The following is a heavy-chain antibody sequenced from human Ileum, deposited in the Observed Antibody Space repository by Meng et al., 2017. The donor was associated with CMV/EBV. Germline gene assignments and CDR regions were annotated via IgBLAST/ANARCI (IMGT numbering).Heavy chain of an antibody. V-gene: IGHV3-11*04. J-gene: IGHJ4*02. D-gene: IGHD5-24*01. CDR2: ITSSGNTK. CDR3: ALYYNYAFVQ. CDR1: TFTFSDYY. Sequence: GALRLSCTASTFTFSDYYMGWIRQAPGEGLEWLSYITSSGNTKFYADSVRGRFSISRDNAMNSLYLQMSNLRAEDTAIYYCALYYNYAFVQWGQGALVTV.